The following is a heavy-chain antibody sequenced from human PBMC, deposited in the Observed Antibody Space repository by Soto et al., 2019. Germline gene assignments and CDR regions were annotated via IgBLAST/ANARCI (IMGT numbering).Heavy chain of an antibody. V-gene: IGHV3-11*01. CDR1: GFTFSDYY. CDR3: ARAGSYNYGSGSYFGY. Sequence: GGSLRLSCAASGFTFSDYYLSWIRQAPGKGLEWVSYISSSGSTIYYADSVKGRFTISRDNAKNSLYLQMNSLRAEDTAVYYCARAGSYNYGSGSYFGYWGQGTLVTVSS. CDR2: ISSSGSTI. D-gene: IGHD3-10*01. J-gene: IGHJ4*02.